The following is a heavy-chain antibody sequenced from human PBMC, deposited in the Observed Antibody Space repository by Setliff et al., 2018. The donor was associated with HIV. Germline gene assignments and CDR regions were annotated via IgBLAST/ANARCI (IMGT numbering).Heavy chain of an antibody. D-gene: IGHD3-9*01. CDR2: ASYIGST. CDR1: GGSINDPNCN. V-gene: IGHV4-39*07. J-gene: IGHJ4*02. CDR3: VIRRNFDWLMKSGPFDH. Sequence: SETLSLTCTLSGGSINDPNCNWAWIRQSPGKGLEWIASASYIGSTYYSSLKSRAAISVDTSKNHFSLKLNSVTAADTAMYYCVIRRNFDWLMKSGPFDHWGQGILVTVSS.